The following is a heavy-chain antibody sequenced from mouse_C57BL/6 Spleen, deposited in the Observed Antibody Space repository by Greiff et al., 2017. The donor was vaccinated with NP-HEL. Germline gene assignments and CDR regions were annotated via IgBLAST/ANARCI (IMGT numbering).Heavy chain of an antibody. V-gene: IGHV1-82*01. D-gene: IGHD1-1*01. CDR1: GYAFSSSW. Sequence: VQLQQSGPELVKPGASVKISCKASGYAFSSSWMNWVKQRPGKGLEWIGRIYPGDGDTNDNGKFKGKATLTADKSSSTAYMQLSSLTSEDSAVYFCARDWAITTVVAGGYWGQGTTLTVSS. CDR2: IYPGDGDT. CDR3: ARDWAITTVVAGGY. J-gene: IGHJ2*01.